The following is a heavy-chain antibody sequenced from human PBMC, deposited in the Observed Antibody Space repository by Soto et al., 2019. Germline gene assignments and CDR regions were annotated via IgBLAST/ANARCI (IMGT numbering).Heavy chain of an antibody. D-gene: IGHD6-13*01. CDR3: ARDTQQLVRTYYYGMDV. Sequence: GGSLRLSCAASGFTFSSYGMHWVRQAPGKGLEWVAVIWYDGSNKYYADSVKGRFTISRDNSKNTLYLQMNSLRAEDTAVYYCARDTQQLVRTYYYGMDVWGQGTTVTVSS. J-gene: IGHJ6*02. CDR2: IWYDGSNK. V-gene: IGHV3-33*01. CDR1: GFTFSSYG.